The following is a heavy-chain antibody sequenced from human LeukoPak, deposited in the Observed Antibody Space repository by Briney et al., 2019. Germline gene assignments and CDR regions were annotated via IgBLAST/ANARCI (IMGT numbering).Heavy chain of an antibody. D-gene: IGHD3-10*01. CDR1: GFTFSSYA. CDR2: ISYDGSNK. CDR3: AREGEGFGVADYMDV. J-gene: IGHJ6*03. Sequence: GGSLRLSCAASGFTFSSYAMHWVRQAPGKGLEWVAVISYDGSNKYYADSVKGQFTISRDNSKNTLYLQMNSLRAEDTAVYYCAREGEGFGVADYMDVWGKGTTVTVSS. V-gene: IGHV3-30-3*01.